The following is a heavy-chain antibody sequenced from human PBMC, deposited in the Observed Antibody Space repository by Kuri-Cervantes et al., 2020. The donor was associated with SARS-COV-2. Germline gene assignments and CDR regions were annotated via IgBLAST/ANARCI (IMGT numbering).Heavy chain of an antibody. Sequence: GESPKISCAACGFTFSSYDMHWVRQATGKGLEWVSAIGTAGDTYYPGSVKGQFTISRENAKNSLYLQMNSLRAEDTAVYYCARDSIVVNAFDIWGQGTMVTVSS. J-gene: IGHJ3*02. CDR2: IGTAGDT. CDR1: GFTFSSYD. V-gene: IGHV3-13*03. D-gene: IGHD3-22*01. CDR3: ARDSIVVNAFDI.